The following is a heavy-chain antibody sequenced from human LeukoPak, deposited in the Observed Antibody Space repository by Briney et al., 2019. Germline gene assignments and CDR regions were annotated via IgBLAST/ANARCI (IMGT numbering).Heavy chain of an antibody. CDR1: GNTFTSYG. J-gene: IGHJ6*03. CDR2: ISAYNGNT. V-gene: IGHV1-18*01. Sequence: ASVNPSCKASGNTFTSYGISWVRQAPGQGPDWMGWISAYNGNTNYAQKLQGRVTMTTDTSTSTAYMELRSLRSDDTAVYYCARAPLYYDILTGYLRWAEYYYYYYMDVWGKGTTVTVSS. D-gene: IGHD3-9*01. CDR3: ARAPLYYDILTGYLRWAEYYYYYYMDV.